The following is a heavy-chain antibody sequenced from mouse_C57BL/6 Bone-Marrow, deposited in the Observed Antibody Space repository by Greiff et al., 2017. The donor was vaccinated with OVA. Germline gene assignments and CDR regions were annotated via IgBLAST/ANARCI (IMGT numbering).Heavy chain of an antibody. CDR2: IRSKSNNYAT. D-gene: IGHD2-2*01. Sequence: EVKLMESGGGLVQPKGSLKLSCAASGFSFNTYAMNWVRQAPGKGLEWVARIRSKSNNYATSYADSVKDRFTISRDDSESMLYLQMNNLKTEDTAMYYGVRHGTMVTTEAWFAYWGQGTLVTVSA. V-gene: IGHV10-1*01. J-gene: IGHJ3*01. CDR3: VRHGTMVTTEAWFAY. CDR1: GFSFNTYA.